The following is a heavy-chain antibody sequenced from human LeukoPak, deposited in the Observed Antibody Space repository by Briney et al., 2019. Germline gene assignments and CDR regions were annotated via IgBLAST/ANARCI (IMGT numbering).Heavy chain of an antibody. CDR2: IWDDGSNK. J-gene: IGHJ4*02. V-gene: IGHV3-33*06. CDR3: AKDQEGYSIRRSFFDY. CDR1: GFTFSSYG. D-gene: IGHD6-13*01. Sequence: GGSLRLSCAASGFTFSSYGMHWVRQAPGKGLEWVAVIWDDGSNKYYADSVKGRFTISRDNSKNTLYLQMNSLRAEDTAVYYCAKDQEGYSIRRSFFDYWGQGTLVTVSS.